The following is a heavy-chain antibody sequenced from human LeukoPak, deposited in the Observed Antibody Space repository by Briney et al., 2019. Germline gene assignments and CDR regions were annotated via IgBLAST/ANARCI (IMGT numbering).Heavy chain of an antibody. CDR2: ISYDGSNK. CDR1: GFTFSSYA. Sequence: GGSLRLSCAASGFTFSSYAMHWVRQAPGKGLEWVAVISYDGSNKYYADSVKGRFTISRDNSKNTLYLQMNSLRAEDTAVYYCARGRYDSSGYYYEAMDYWGQGTLVTVSS. V-gene: IGHV3-30-3*01. D-gene: IGHD3-22*01. J-gene: IGHJ4*02. CDR3: ARGRYDSSGYYYEAMDY.